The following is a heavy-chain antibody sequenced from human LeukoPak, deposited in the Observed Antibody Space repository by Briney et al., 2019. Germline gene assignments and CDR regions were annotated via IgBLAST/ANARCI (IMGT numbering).Heavy chain of an antibody. D-gene: IGHD2-15*01. CDR3: ARNKGNVAATPAYYYGMDV. CDR1: GGSISNYY. V-gene: IGHV4-59*01. J-gene: IGHJ6*02. CDR2: IYYSGST. Sequence: SETLSFTRSDPGGSISNYYRSLIRQPPGEGLTGNGDIYYSGSTNYNPSLKSRVTISVDTSKNQFSLKLSSVTAADTAVYYCARNKGNVAATPAYYYGMDVWGQGTTVTVSS.